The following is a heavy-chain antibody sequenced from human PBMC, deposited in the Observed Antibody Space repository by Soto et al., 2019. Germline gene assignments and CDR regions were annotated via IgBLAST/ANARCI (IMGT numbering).Heavy chain of an antibody. D-gene: IGHD2-15*01. V-gene: IGHV4-34*01. CDR2: INHSGST. Sequence: QMQLQQWGAGLLKPSETLSLTCAVSGGSFTDYYWNWIRQPPGKGLEWIGEINHSGSTKYNPSLKSRVSISVDTSKSQFSLRLNSVTAADTAVYYRAKDRLPRDFYYGMDVWGQGTTVTVSS. J-gene: IGHJ6*02. CDR3: AKDRLPRDFYYGMDV. CDR1: GGSFTDYY.